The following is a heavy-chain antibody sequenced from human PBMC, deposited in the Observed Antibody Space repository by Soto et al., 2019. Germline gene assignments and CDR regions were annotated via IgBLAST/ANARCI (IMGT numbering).Heavy chain of an antibody. V-gene: IGHV3-21*01. Sequence: EVQLVESGGGLVKPGGSLRLSCAASGFTFSTYSMNWVRQAPGKGLEWVSSISSSSSYIYYVDSVKGRFTISRDNAKNSLYLQMNSLRGEDTAVYSCARGVAVADTWWYDPWGQGTLVTVSS. CDR1: GFTFSTYS. CDR2: ISSSSSYI. D-gene: IGHD6-19*01. CDR3: ARGVAVADTWWYDP. J-gene: IGHJ5*02.